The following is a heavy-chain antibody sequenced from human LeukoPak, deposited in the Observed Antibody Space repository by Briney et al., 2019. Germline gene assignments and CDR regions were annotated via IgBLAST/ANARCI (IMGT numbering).Heavy chain of an antibody. CDR3: ARDLQGFGELPDY. D-gene: IGHD3-10*01. Sequence: GGSLRLSXAASGFTFSSYGMHWVRQAPGKGLEWVAFIRYDGSNKYYADSVKGRFTISRDNSKNTLYLQMNSLRAEDTAVYYCARDLQGFGELPDYWGQGTLVTVSS. CDR2: IRYDGSNK. CDR1: GFTFSSYG. J-gene: IGHJ4*02. V-gene: IGHV3-30*02.